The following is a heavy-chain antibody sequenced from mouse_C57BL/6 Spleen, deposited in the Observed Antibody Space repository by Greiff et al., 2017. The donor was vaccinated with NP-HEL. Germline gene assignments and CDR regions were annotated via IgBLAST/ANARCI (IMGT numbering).Heavy chain of an antibody. CDR2: INPNYGTT. CDR1: GYSFTDYN. CDR3: ARNEGLRRGFFDY. D-gene: IGHD2-2*01. J-gene: IGHJ2*01. V-gene: IGHV1-39*01. Sequence: VQLKESGPELVKPGATVKISCKASGYSFTDYNMNWVKQSNGKSLEWIGVINPNYGTTSYNQKFKGKATLTVDQSSSTAYMQLNSLTSEDSAVYYCARNEGLRRGFFDYWGQGTTLTVSS.